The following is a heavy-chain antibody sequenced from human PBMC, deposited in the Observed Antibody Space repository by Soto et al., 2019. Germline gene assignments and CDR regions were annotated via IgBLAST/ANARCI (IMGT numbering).Heavy chain of an antibody. V-gene: IGHV3-11*01. CDR2: ISSSDNSI. D-gene: IGHD2-15*01. CDR1: GFIFSGYY. CDR3: ARVGYDYLYYNYYGMDV. Sequence: GGSLRLSCAASGFIFSGYYMSWIRQAPGEGLEWVSYISSSDNSIYYADSVKGRFTISRDNAKNSLYLQMNSLRAEDTAVYYCARVGYDYLYYNYYGMDVRGRGTTVTVSS. J-gene: IGHJ6*02.